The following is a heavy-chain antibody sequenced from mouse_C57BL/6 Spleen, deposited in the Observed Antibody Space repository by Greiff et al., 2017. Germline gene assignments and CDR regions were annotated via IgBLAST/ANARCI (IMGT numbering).Heavy chain of an antibody. CDR1: GFNIKDYY. J-gene: IGHJ3*01. CDR2: IDPEDGDT. D-gene: IGHD1-1*01. Sequence: EVQLQQSGAELVKPGASVKLSCTASGFNIKDYYMHWVKQRTEQGLEWIGRIDPEDGDTKYAPNFQGKATITADTSSNTAYLQLSSLTSEDTAVYYCAREDYYGSSPAWFAYWGQGTLVTVSA. CDR3: AREDYYGSSPAWFAY. V-gene: IGHV14-2*01.